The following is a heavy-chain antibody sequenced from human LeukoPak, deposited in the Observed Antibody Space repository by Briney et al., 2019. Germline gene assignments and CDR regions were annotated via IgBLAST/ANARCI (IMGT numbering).Heavy chain of an antibody. V-gene: IGHV3-64D*06. CDR1: GFTFSSYV. CDR3: VKDRDITMVRGVIGYYGMDV. D-gene: IGHD3-10*01. J-gene: IGHJ6*04. Sequence: GGSLRLSCSASGFTFSSYVMHWVRPAPGKGLEYVSAISSNGGSTYYADSVKGRFTISRDNSKNSLYLQMSSLRAEDTAVYYCVKDRDITMVRGVIGYYGMDVWGKGTTVTVSS. CDR2: ISSNGGST.